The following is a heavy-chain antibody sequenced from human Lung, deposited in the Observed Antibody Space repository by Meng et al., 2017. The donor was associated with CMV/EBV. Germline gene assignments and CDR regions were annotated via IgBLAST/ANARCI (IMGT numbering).Heavy chain of an antibody. V-gene: IGHV5-51*01. CDR1: GYSFTSYW. Sequence: EXXKISXKGSGYSFTSYWIGWVRQMPGKGLEWMGIIYPGDSDTRYSPSFQGQVTISADKSISTAYLQWSSLKASDTAMYYCARQLYCSSTSCYTNAFDIXGQGXMVTVSS. J-gene: IGHJ3*02. D-gene: IGHD2-2*02. CDR2: IYPGDSDT. CDR3: ARQLYCSSTSCYTNAFDI.